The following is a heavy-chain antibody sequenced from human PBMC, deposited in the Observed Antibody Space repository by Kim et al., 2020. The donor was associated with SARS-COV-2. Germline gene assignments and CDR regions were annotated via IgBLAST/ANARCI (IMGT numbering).Heavy chain of an antibody. CDR3: ARGPMVRGYNWFDP. J-gene: IGHJ5*02. CDR1: GFTFSSYD. CDR2: IGTAGDT. D-gene: IGHD3-10*01. V-gene: IGHV3-13*01. Sequence: GGSLRLSCAASGFTFSSYDMHWVRQATGKGLEWVSAIGTAGDTYYPGSVKGRFTISRENAKNSLYLQMNSLRAGDTAVYYCARGPMVRGYNWFDPWGQGTLVTVSS.